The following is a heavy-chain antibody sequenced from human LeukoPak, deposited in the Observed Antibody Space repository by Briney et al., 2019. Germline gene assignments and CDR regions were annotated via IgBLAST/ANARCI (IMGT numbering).Heavy chain of an antibody. J-gene: IGHJ4*02. D-gene: IGHD6-13*01. CDR2: IYSGGNT. CDR3: ARDGFSSSWGLAY. Sequence: GGSLRLSCAASGFTVSSNYMSWVRQAPGKGLEWVSVIYSGGNTYYADSVKGRFTISRDNSKNTLYLQMNSLRVEDTAVYYCARDGFSSSWGLAYWGQGTLVTVSS. V-gene: IGHV3-53*01. CDR1: GFTVSSNY.